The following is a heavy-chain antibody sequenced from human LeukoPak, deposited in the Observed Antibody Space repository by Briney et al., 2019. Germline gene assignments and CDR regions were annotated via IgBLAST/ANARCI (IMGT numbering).Heavy chain of an antibody. V-gene: IGHV3-30*02. CDR2: IPYDGANG. Sequence: GGSLRLSCATSGFIFSRHAMHWVRQAPHKGPEWVAFIPYDGANGYYADSVKGRFTISRDNSKGTLYLQLNSLTPDDTAVYYCAKETGELLRFLGFDYWGQGSLITVSS. CDR3: AKETGELLRFLGFDY. D-gene: IGHD4-23*01. CDR1: GFIFSRHA. J-gene: IGHJ4*02.